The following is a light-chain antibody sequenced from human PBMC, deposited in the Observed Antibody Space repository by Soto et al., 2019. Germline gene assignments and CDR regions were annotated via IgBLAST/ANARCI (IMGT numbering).Light chain of an antibody. CDR1: QPVRNNY. CDR3: QQFASYPLT. CDR2: DAS. J-gene: IGKJ4*01. Sequence: EIDLTQFPGALSLSPGERNTLSCRASQPVRNNYLAWYQQKPGQAPTLLIYDASNRATGIPDRFSGGGSGTDFTLTISRLEPEDFAVYYCQQFASYPLTFGGGTKVDIK. V-gene: IGKV3-20*01.